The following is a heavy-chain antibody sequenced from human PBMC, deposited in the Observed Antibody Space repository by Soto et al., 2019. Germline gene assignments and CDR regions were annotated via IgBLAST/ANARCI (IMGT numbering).Heavy chain of an antibody. J-gene: IGHJ6*02. D-gene: IGHD6-13*01. CDR2: IWYDGSNK. CDR1: GFTLRLHA. Sequence: QVQLVVSGGGVIQPGRSLRLSCAASGFTLRLHAMHWVRQAPGKGLEWVAQIWYDGSNKYYTDSVKGRFTVSRDDFKNTVFLQMDSLRAEDTAVYYCARDGQQLTPYALDVWGQGTTVIVSS. CDR3: ARDGQQLTPYALDV. V-gene: IGHV3-33*08.